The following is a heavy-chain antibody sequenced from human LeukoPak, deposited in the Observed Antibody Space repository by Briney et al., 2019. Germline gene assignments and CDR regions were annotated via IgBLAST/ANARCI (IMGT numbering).Heavy chain of an antibody. V-gene: IGHV3-53*01. Sequence: GGSLRLSCAVSGFTFSDFHMTWIRQAPGKGLEWVSVIYSGGSTYYADSVKGRFTISRDNSKNTLYLQMNSLRAEDTAVYYCAREGRYDSSGYYQFDYWGQGTLVTVSS. CDR3: AREGRYDSSGYYQFDY. CDR2: IYSGGST. D-gene: IGHD3-22*01. J-gene: IGHJ4*02. CDR1: GFTFSDFH.